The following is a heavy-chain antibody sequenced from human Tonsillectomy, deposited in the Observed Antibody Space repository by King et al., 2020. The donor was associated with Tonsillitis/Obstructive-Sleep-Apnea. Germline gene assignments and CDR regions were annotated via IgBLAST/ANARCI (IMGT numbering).Heavy chain of an antibody. CDR3: ARDDDYSNYNYFDP. D-gene: IGHD4-11*01. J-gene: IGHJ5*02. CDR1: GFTIDDHG. CDR2: ISWDGDST. V-gene: IGHV3-20*04. Sequence: VQLVESGGGVVRPGGSLRLSCAASGFTIDDHGISWVRQAPGKGLEWVSGISWDGDSTGYADSVKGRFTISKDNAKKSLYLQMNSLRVEDTALYYCARDDDYSNYNYFDPWGQGTLVTVSS.